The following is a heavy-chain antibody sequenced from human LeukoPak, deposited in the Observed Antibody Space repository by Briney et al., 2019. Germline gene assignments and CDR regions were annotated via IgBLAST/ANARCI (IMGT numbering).Heavy chain of an antibody. J-gene: IGHJ5*02. CDR2: IYYSGST. V-gene: IGHV4-59*02. CDR3: ARASAGWFDP. D-gene: IGHD6-13*01. Sequence: KPSETLSLTCTVSGDSVRSFHWSWIRQPPGKGLEWIGYIYYSGSTNYNPSLKSRVTISVDTSKNQFSLKLSSVTAADTAVYYCARASAGWFDPWGQGTLVTVSS. CDR1: GDSVRSFH.